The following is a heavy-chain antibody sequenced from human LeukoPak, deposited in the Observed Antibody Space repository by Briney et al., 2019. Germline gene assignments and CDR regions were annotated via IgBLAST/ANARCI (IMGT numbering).Heavy chain of an antibody. D-gene: IGHD3-10*01. CDR3: ARLAGGYGSGSYYKSHFDY. J-gene: IGHJ4*02. V-gene: IGHV4-39*01. CDR2: IYYSGST. CDR1: GGSISSSSYY. Sequence: SETLSLTCTVSGGSISSSSYYWGCIRQPPGKGLEWIGSIYYSGSTYYNPSLKSRVTISVDTSKNQFSLKLSSVTAADTAVYYCARLAGGYGSGSYYKSHFDYWGQGTLVTVSS.